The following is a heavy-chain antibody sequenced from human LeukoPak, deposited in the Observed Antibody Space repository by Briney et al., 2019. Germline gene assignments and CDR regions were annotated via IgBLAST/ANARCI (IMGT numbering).Heavy chain of an antibody. D-gene: IGHD3-10*01. Sequence: TSETLSLTCTVSGGSISSYYWSWIRQPAGKGLEWIGRIYTSGSTNYNPSPKSRVTMSVDTSKNQFSLKLSSVTAADTAVYYCARDLMVRVTGYYYGMDVWGQGTTVTVSS. CDR3: ARDLMVRVTGYYYGMDV. J-gene: IGHJ6*02. V-gene: IGHV4-4*07. CDR1: GGSISSYY. CDR2: IYTSGST.